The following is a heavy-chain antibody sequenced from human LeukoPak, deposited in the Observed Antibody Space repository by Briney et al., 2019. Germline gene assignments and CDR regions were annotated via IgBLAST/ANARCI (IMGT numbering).Heavy chain of an antibody. CDR3: AASGTPVAGTIDY. CDR2: ITGSGGST. Sequence: GGSLRLSCPPSGFTFSSYAMSWVRHAPGKGLECVSSITGSGGSTYYADSVRARFTIPTDNSKNTLYLQMNSLRAENPAVNSCAASGTPVAGTIDYWGQGTLVTVSS. V-gene: IGHV3-23*01. CDR1: GFTFSSYA. J-gene: IGHJ4*02. D-gene: IGHD6-19*01.